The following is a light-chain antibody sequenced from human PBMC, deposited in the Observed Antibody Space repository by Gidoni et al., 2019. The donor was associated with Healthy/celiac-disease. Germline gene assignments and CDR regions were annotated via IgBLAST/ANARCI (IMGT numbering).Light chain of an antibody. Sequence: EIVLTQSPGTLSLSQGERATLSCRASQSVSSSYLAWYQQKPGQAPRLLIYGASSRATGIPDRFSGSGSGTDFTLTLSRLEPEDFAVYYCQQYGSSPPWTFGQGTKVEIK. CDR2: GAS. J-gene: IGKJ1*01. CDR1: QSVSSSY. V-gene: IGKV3-20*01. CDR3: QQYGSSPPWT.